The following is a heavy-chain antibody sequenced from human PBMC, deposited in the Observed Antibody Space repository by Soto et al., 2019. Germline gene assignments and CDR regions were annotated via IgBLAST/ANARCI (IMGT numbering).Heavy chain of an antibody. CDR2: IKQDGSEK. Sequence: GGSLRLSCAASGFTFSSYWMSWVRQAPGKGLEWVANIKQDGSEKYYVDSVKGRFTISRDNAKNSLYLQMNSLRAEDTAVYYCARDAGVYDSSGYYFDYWGQGTLVTVS. CDR3: ARDAGVYDSSGYYFDY. CDR1: GFTFSSYW. J-gene: IGHJ4*02. D-gene: IGHD3-22*01. V-gene: IGHV3-7*05.